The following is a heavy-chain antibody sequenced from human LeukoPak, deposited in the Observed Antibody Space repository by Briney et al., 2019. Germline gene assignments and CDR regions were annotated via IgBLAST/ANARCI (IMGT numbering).Heavy chain of an antibody. Sequence: SVTVSCKASAGTFSIYTISWVRQAPGPGLEWMGGIIPIFGSANYAQKFQGRVTITADESTSTAYMELSRLRTEDTAVYYCARNWKIDGESGSGWSFTAYDIWGQGRKVTVSS. V-gene: IGHV1-69*13. D-gene: IGHD6-19*01. CDR1: AGTFSIYT. J-gene: IGHJ3*02. CDR2: IIPIFGSA. CDR3: ARNWKIDGESGSGWSFTAYDI.